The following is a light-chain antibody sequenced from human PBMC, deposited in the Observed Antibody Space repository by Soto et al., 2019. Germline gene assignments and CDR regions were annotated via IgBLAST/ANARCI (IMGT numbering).Light chain of an antibody. Sequence: EIVMTQSPATLSVSPGERITLSCRTSQSITTSLAWYQQKPGQAPRLLIYGASTRATNVPARFSGSGSGTAFSLTISSLQSEDFATYYCQHADSFPLITFGQGTRLEIK. CDR3: QHADSFPLIT. CDR2: GAS. V-gene: IGKV3-15*01. J-gene: IGKJ5*01. CDR1: QSITTS.